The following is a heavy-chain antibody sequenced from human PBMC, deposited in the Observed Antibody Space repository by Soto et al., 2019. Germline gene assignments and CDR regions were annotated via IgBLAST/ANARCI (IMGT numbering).Heavy chain of an antibody. J-gene: IGHJ5*02. D-gene: IGHD2-15*01. CDR1: GFTCGDSY. CDR2: ISPGSRYP. CDR3: VRGGGGGLFDP. Sequence: LRLSCAGSGFTCGDSYMSWIRQAPGKGLEWLSYISPGSRYPAYADSVKGRFTISRDNAKRSLYLQMTSLTAEDTAIYYCVRGGGGGLFDPWGQGTMVTVSS. V-gene: IGHV3-11*06.